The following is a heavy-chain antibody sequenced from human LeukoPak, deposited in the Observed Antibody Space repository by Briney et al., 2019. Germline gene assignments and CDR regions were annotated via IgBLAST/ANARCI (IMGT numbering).Heavy chain of an antibody. CDR2: IYHSGST. D-gene: IGHD4-17*01. Sequence: SETLSLTCAVSGYSISSGYYWGWIRQPPGKGLEWIGSIYHSGSTYYNLSLKSRVTISVDTSKNQFSLKLSSVTAADTAVYYCARPSTWATVTRYWYFDLWGRGTLVTVSS. CDR3: ARPSTWATVTRYWYFDL. CDR1: GYSISSGYY. V-gene: IGHV4-38-2*01. J-gene: IGHJ2*01.